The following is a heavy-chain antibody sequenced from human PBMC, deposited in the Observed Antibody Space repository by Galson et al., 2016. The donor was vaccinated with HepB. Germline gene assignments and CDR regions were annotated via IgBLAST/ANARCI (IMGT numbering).Heavy chain of an antibody. CDR2: VYQGGST. V-gene: IGHV4-4*02. Sequence: SETLSLTCAVSGGSMSSGNWWSWVRQPPGKGLEWIGEVYQGGSTNYSPSLKSRVTISIDKSKNQFSLKLTSVTAADAAVYYCARVPPRYYYYYGMDVWGQGTLVTVSS. J-gene: IGHJ6*02. CDR3: ARVPPRYYYYYGMDV. CDR1: GGSMSSGNW.